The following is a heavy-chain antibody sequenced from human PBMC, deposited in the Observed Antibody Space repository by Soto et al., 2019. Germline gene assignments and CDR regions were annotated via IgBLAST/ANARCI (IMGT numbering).Heavy chain of an antibody. CDR3: ARDGDYYDSSGYYDQTFDY. Sequence: PGGSLRLSCAASGFNFSDYYISWIRQAPGKGVGGVSYISSSSSYTNYADSVKGRFTISRDNAKNSLYLQMNSLRAEDTAVYYCARDGDYYDSSGYYDQTFDYWGQGTLVTVSS. J-gene: IGHJ4*02. CDR1: GFNFSDYY. CDR2: ISSSSSYT. D-gene: IGHD3-22*01. V-gene: IGHV3-11*05.